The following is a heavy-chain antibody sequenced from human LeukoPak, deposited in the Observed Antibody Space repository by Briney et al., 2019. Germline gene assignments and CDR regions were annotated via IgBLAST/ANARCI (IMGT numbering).Heavy chain of an antibody. J-gene: IGHJ4*02. D-gene: IGHD3-22*01. CDR3: AKDDYDSSGYYFGY. CDR2: INSDGSST. Sequence: GGSLRLSCAASGFTFSSYWMHWVRQAPGKGLVWVSRINSDGSSTSYADSVKGRFTISRDNAKNTLYLQMNSLRAEDTAVYYCAKDDYDSSGYYFGYWGQGTLVTVSS. CDR1: GFTFSSYW. V-gene: IGHV3-74*01.